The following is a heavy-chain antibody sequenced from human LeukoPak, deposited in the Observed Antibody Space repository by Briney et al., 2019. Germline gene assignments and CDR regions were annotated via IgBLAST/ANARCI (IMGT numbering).Heavy chain of an antibody. J-gene: IGHJ3*02. CDR1: GFTFSSYA. V-gene: IGHV3-30*04. Sequence: GGSLRLSCAASGFTFSSYAMHWVRQAPGKGLEWVAVISDDGINKYHADPVKGRFTISRDNSKNTLYLEMSSLRAEDTAVYYCASVDDLDAFAMWGQGTMVIVFS. CDR2: ISDDGINK. CDR3: ASVDDLDAFAM. D-gene: IGHD5-12*01.